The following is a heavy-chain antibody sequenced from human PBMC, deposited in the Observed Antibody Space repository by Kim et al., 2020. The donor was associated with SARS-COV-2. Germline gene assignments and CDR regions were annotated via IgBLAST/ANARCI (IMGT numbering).Heavy chain of an antibody. D-gene: IGHD3-10*01. Sequence: SETLSLTCTVSGGSISSSSYYWGWIRQPPGKGLEWIGSIYYSGSTYYNPSLKSRVTISVDTSKNQFSLKLSSVTAADTAVYYCARREALLWFGELLQNW. CDR1: GGSISSSSYY. CDR3: ARREALLWFGELLQNW. V-gene: IGHV4-39*01. CDR2: IYYSGST. J-gene: IGHJ5*01.